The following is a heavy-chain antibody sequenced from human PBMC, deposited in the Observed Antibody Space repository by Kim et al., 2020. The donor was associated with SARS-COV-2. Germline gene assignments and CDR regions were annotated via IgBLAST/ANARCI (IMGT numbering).Heavy chain of an antibody. CDR2: INPNSGGT. CDR1: GYTFTGYF. CDR3: ARDRERGISAVGFGAATHTFDP. D-gene: IGHD6-13*01. J-gene: IGHJ5*02. Sequence: ASVKVSCKASGYTFTGYFLHWVRQAPGQGLEWMGWINPNSGGTNYAQQFQGRVTMTRDKSINTAYMELSRPKSDDTAVYYCARDRERGISAVGFGAATHTFDPWGQGTLVTVSS. V-gene: IGHV1-2*02.